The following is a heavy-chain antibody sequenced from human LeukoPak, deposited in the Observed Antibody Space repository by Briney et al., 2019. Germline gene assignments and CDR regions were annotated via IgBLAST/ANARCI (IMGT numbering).Heavy chain of an antibody. V-gene: IGHV1-24*01. CDR2: FDPEDGGA. D-gene: IGHD6-13*01. CDR3: AARYNNSWYPL. Sequence: ASVKVSCKVSGYTLTELSMHWVRQAPGKGLEWMGGFDPEDGGAIYAQKFQGRVTMTEDTSTDTAYMELSSLRSEDTAVYYCAARYNNSWYPLWGQGTLVTVSS. J-gene: IGHJ4*02. CDR1: GYTLTELS.